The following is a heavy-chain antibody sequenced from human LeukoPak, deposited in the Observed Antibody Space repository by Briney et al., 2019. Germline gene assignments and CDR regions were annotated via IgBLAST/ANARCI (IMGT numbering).Heavy chain of an antibody. CDR1: GFTFSSYA. D-gene: IGHD3-3*01. V-gene: IGHV3-23*01. Sequence: GGSLRLSCAASGFTFSSYAMSWVRQAPGKGLEWVSAISGSGGSTYYADSVKGRFTISRDNSKNTLYLQMNSLRAEDTAVYYCAKDSYYDFWSGYYTSSMYXFDXXGQGTLVTVX. CDR3: AKDSYYDFWSGYYTSSMYXFDX. J-gene: IGHJ4*02. CDR2: ISGSGGST.